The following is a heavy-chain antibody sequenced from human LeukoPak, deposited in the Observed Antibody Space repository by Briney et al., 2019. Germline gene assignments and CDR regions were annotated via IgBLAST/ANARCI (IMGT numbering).Heavy chain of an antibody. D-gene: IGHD3-10*01. CDR3: ARGRRAGRPAHTRFDY. Sequence: SETLSLTCAVYGGSFSGYYWSWIRQPPGKGLEWIGEINHSGSTNYNPSLKSRVTISVDTSKNQFSLKLSSVTAADTAVYYCARGRRAGRPAHTRFDYWGQGTLVTVSS. J-gene: IGHJ4*02. CDR1: GGSFSGYY. CDR2: INHSGST. V-gene: IGHV4-34*01.